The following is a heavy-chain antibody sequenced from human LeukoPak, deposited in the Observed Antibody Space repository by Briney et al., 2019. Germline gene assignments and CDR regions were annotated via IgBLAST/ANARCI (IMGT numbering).Heavy chain of an antibody. CDR2: MNPNSGNT. CDR3: ARDPARAKLRFGTSWFAS. J-gene: IGHJ5*01. D-gene: IGHD3-3*01. V-gene: IGHV1-8*01. Sequence: ASVKVSCKASGYTFTSYDINWVRQATGQGLEWMGWMNPNSGNTGYAQKFQGRVTMTRNTSISTAYMELSSLRSEDTAVYYCARDPARAKLRFGTSWFASWGQGTLVTVSS. CDR1: GYTFTSYD.